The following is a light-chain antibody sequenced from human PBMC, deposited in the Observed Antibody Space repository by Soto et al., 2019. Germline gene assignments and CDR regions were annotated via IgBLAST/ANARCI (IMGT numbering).Light chain of an antibody. V-gene: IGKV3-15*01. Sequence: EILLTQSPCTLSPSLGERATISCRASQSVSSSHLAWYQHKPGQAPSLLLFGAATRANGIPARFSGSGSGTEFTLTISSLQSEDFAVYYCQQYNNWHPSITFGQGTRLEIK. CDR2: GAA. J-gene: IGKJ5*01. CDR1: QSVSSSH. CDR3: QQYNNWHPSIT.